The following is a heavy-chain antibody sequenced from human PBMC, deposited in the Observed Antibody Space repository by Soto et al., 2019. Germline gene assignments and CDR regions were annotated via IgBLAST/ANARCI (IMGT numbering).Heavy chain of an antibody. CDR1: GGSISSSNW. V-gene: IGHV4-4*02. D-gene: IGHD4-17*01. CDR3: ARSDYGDYVFRFDY. J-gene: IGHJ4*02. CDR2: IYYSGST. Sequence: QVQLQESGPGLVKPSGTLSLTCAVSGGSISSSNWWSWVRQHPGKGLEWIGYIYYSGSTYYNPSLKSRVTISVDTSKNQFSLKLSSVTAADTAVYYCARSDYGDYVFRFDYWGQGTLVTVSS.